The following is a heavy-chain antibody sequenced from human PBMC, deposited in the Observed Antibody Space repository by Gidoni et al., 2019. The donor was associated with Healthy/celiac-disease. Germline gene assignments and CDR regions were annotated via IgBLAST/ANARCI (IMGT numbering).Heavy chain of an antibody. D-gene: IGHD5-12*01. CDR2: ISGSGGST. J-gene: IGHJ6*02. Sequence: EVQLLESGGGLVQPGGSLTLSCAASGFPFSSYAMSWVRQAPGTGLELVAAISGSGGSTCAADSVKGRFTISRDNSKNTLYLQMNSLRAEDTAVYYCAKAGITWGVATTPWDYGMDVWGQGTTVTVSS. CDR1: GFPFSSYA. V-gene: IGHV3-23*01. CDR3: AKAGITWGVATTPWDYGMDV.